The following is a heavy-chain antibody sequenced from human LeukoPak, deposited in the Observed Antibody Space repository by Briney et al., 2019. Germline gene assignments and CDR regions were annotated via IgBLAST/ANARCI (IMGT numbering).Heavy chain of an antibody. CDR3: ARGRWGVVTAIPVYYFDY. D-gene: IGHD2-21*02. Sequence: SETLSLTCTVSAGSISSYYWSWIRQPPGKGLEWIGYIYYSGSTNYNPSLKSRVTISVDTSKNQFSLKLSSVTAADTAVYYCARGRWGVVTAIPVYYFDYWGQGTLVTVSS. CDR2: IYYSGST. V-gene: IGHV4-59*12. J-gene: IGHJ4*02. CDR1: AGSISSYY.